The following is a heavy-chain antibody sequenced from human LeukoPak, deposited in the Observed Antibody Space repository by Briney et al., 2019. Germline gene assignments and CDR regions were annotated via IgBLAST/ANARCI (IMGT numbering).Heavy chain of an antibody. CDR2: INPNNRGT. J-gene: IGHJ4*02. V-gene: IGHV1-2*02. D-gene: IGHD3-22*01. CDR3: ARDQGSDDSSDYWPLDY. CDR1: GYTFTACY. Sequence: ASVKVSCKASGYTFTACYIHWVRQAPGQGLEWMGWINPNNRGTNYAQKFQGRVTMTRDTSISTAYMELSRLRSDDTAVYYCARDQGSDDSSDYWPLDYWGQGTLVTVSS.